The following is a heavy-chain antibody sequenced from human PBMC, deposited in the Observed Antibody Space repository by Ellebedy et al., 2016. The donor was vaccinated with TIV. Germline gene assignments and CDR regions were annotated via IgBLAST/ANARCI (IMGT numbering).Heavy chain of an antibody. CDR2: IWHDGTNE. Sequence: GESLKISCVASGFTFSDYGMHWVRQAPGKGLEWVAVIWHDGTNEYYADSVKGRFTISRDNSKNTLYLQMNSLRAEDTGVYYCVKVRLSKTTLGWFDPWGQGTLVTVSS. V-gene: IGHV3-33*06. CDR1: GFTFSDYG. J-gene: IGHJ5*02. CDR3: VKVRLSKTTLGWFDP. D-gene: IGHD1-7*01.